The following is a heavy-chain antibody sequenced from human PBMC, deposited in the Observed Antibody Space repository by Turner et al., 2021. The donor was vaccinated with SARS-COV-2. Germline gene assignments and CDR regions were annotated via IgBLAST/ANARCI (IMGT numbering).Heavy chain of an antibody. V-gene: IGHV3-66*02. CDR2: SYSGGST. CDR3: ARDLGGTSSLGGYFDY. CDR1: GFTVSSNY. D-gene: IGHD2-2*01. Sequence: EVQLVESGGGLVQPGGSLRLSCAASGFTVSSNYMNWVRQAPGKVLEWVSVSYSGGSTYYADSVKGRFTISRDNSKNTLYLQMNSLRAEDTALYYCARDLGGTSSLGGYFDYWGQGTLVTVSS. J-gene: IGHJ4*02.